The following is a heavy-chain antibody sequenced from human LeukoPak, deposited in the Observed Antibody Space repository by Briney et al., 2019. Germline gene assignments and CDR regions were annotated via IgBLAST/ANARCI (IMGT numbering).Heavy chain of an antibody. CDR2: INGEGESI. V-gene: IGHV3-20*04. Sequence: GRSLTLSCAPAAFSVDDYGMSWVSQDPGKGVEWVSGINGEGESIGYADSGKGRFTIPRDKAKDSLYLQMNSLRAEDTALYYSARENYGSESYYAGYYFDYWGQGTLVTVSS. CDR3: ARENYGSESYYAGYYFDY. D-gene: IGHD3-10*01. J-gene: IGHJ4*02. CDR1: AFSVDDYG.